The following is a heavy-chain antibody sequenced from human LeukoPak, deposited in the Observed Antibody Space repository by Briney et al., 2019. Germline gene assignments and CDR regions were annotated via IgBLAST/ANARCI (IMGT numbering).Heavy chain of an antibody. D-gene: IGHD6-13*01. CDR1: GFTLSSYA. Sequence: GGSLRLSCAASGFTLSSYAMTWVRQAPGRGLEWVSSVDGGGGGTYCADSVKGRFTISRNNSKDTLYLQMNGLRAEDTAVYFCAKQSAGSAAWYSLHYDFWGQGTLVTVSS. CDR2: VDGGGGGT. J-gene: IGHJ4*02. V-gene: IGHV3-23*01. CDR3: AKQSAGSAAWYSLHYDF.